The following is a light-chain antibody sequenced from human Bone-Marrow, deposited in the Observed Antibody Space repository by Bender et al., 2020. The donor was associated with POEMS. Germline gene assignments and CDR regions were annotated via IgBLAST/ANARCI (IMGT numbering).Light chain of an antibody. CDR1: SSNIGNHG. V-gene: IGLV1-36*01. CDR2: YDD. Sequence: QSVVTQPLSLSEAPRQRVTISCSGSSSNIGNHGVNWYQQLPGEAPKLLIYYDDLLTPGVSDRFSASQSGTSASLAISELQSEDEALYYCSAWDDSLSSWVFGGRTKLNVL. J-gene: IGLJ3*02. CDR3: SAWDDSLSSWV.